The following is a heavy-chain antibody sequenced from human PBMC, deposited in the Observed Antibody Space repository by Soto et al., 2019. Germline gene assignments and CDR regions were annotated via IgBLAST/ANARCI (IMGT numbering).Heavy chain of an antibody. D-gene: IGHD3-10*01. CDR1: RGTFSSYA. CDR3: AEVRGFGELHLDY. CDR2: IIPIFGTA. V-gene: IGHV1-69*13. Sequence: SVKVSCQASRGTFSSYAISWVRQAHGQGLEWMGGIIPIFGTANYAQKFQGRVTITADESTSTAYMELSSLRSEDTAVYYCAEVRGFGELHLDYWGQGTLVTVSS. J-gene: IGHJ4*02.